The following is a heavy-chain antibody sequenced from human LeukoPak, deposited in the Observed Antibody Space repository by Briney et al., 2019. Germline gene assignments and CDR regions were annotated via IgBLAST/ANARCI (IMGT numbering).Heavy chain of an antibody. V-gene: IGHV4-34*01. CDR3: AGVLPIAAAYFDY. J-gene: IGHJ4*02. CDR2: INHSGST. CDR1: GGSFSGYY. D-gene: IGHD6-13*01. Sequence: PSETLSLTCAVYGGSFSGYYWSWIRQPPGKGLEWIGEINHSGSTNYNPSLKSRVTISVDTSKNQFSLKLSSVTAADTAVYYCAGVLPIAAAYFDYWGQGTLVTVSS.